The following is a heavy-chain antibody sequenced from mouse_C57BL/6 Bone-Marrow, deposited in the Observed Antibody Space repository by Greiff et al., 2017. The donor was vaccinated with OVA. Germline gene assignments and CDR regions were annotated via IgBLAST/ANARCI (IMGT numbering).Heavy chain of an antibody. D-gene: IGHD4-1*01. CDR2: FYPGSGSI. CDR3: ARHEDHDWDWYVDV. CDR1: GYTFTEYT. Sequence: VQLQQSGAELVKPGASVKLSCKASGYTFTEYTIHWVKQRSGQGLEWIGWFYPGSGSIKYTEKFKDKATLTADKSSSTVYMALSRLTSEDSAVYCCARHEDHDWDWYVDVWCTGTTVTVTS. V-gene: IGHV1-62-2*01. J-gene: IGHJ1*03.